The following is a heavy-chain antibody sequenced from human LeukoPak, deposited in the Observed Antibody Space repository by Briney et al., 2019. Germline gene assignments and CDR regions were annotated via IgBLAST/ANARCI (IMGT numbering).Heavy chain of an antibody. J-gene: IGHJ6*03. Sequence: SETLSLTCTVSGGSISSYYWSWIRQPPGKGLEWIGYIYYSGSTNYNPSLKSRVTISVDTSKNQFSLKLSSVTAADTAVYYCARGSDYGDFYYYYYYMDVWGKGTTVTVSS. V-gene: IGHV4-59*01. CDR3: ARGSDYGDFYYYYYYMDV. CDR2: IYYSGST. D-gene: IGHD4-17*01. CDR1: GGSISSYY.